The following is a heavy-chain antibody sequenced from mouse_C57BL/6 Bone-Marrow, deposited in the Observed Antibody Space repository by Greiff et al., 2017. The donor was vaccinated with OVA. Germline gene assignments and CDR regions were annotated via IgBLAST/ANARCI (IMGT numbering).Heavy chain of an antibody. CDR2: IHPNSGST. J-gene: IGHJ1*03. CDR3: ARPREGDWYFDV. Sequence: LQQPGASVKLSCKASGYTFTSYWMHWVKQRPGQGLEWIGMIHPNSGSTNYNEKFKSKATLTVDKSSSTAYMQLSSLTSEDSAVYYCARPREGDWYFDVWGTGTTVTVSS. V-gene: IGHV1-64*01. CDR1: GYTFTSYW.